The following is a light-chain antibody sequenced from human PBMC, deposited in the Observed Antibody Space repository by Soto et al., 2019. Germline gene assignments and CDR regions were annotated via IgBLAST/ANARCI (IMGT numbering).Light chain of an antibody. CDR2: DAS. CDR3: QQYNSYWT. V-gene: IGKV1-5*01. Sequence: DIQMTQSPSTLSASVGDRVTITCRASQSISSWLAWYQQKPGKAPKLLIYDASSLESGVPSRFSGSGSGTEFTLTISSLQPYDFATYYCQQYNSYWTFGPVTKV. CDR1: QSISSW. J-gene: IGKJ1*01.